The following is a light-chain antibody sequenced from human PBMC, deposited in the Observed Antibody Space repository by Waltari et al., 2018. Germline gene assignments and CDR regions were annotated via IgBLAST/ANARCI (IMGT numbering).Light chain of an antibody. V-gene: IGKV1-39*01. Sequence: DIQMTQSPSSRSASVGDRVTITCRASQSISNYLNWYQHKPGKAPQLLIYADSRLPSGVPSRFSGSGSGTDFTLTINSLQPEDFATYYCQQSYSSPRTFGQGTKLEIK. J-gene: IGKJ2*01. CDR3: QQSYSSPRT. CDR1: QSISNY. CDR2: ADS.